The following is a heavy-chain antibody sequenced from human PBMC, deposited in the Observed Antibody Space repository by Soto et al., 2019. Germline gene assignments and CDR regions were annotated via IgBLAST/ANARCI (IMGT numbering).Heavy chain of an antibody. J-gene: IGHJ6*02. CDR3: ASPIAAAGRDYYYYGMDV. Sequence: GESLKISCKGSGYSFTSYWIGWVRQMPGKGLEWMGIIYPGDSDTRYSPCFQGQVTISADKSISTAYLQWSSLKASDTAMYYCASPIAAAGRDYYYYGMDVWGQGTTVTVS. CDR2: IYPGDSDT. CDR1: GYSFTSYW. D-gene: IGHD6-13*01. V-gene: IGHV5-51*01.